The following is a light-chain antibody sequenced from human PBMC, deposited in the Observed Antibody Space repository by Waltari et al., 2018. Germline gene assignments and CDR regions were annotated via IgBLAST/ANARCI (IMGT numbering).Light chain of an antibody. J-gene: IGKJ1*01. V-gene: IGKV3-20*01. CDR3: QHYVSLPAT. CDR1: QSVGRS. Sequence: EIVLTQSPGTLSLSPGERATLSCRASQSVGRSLAWYQQKPGQAPRLLIYDTSSRATGIPDRFSGSASGTDFSLTISRLEPEDFAVYYCQHYVSLPATFGQGTKVEIK. CDR2: DTS.